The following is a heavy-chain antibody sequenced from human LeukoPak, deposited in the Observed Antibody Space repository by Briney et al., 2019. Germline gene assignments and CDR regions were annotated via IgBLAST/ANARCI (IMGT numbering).Heavy chain of an antibody. CDR3: ARGYYDSSGFPFDP. J-gene: IGHJ5*02. D-gene: IGHD3-22*01. V-gene: IGHV5-51*01. CDR1: GYSFTSYW. CDR2: IYPGDSDT. Sequence: AALEISYKGSGYSFTSYWIGWVRQMPGKGLEWMGIIYPGDSDTRYSPSFQGQVTISADKSISTAYLQWSSLKASDTAMYYCARGYYDSSGFPFDPWGQGTLVTVSS.